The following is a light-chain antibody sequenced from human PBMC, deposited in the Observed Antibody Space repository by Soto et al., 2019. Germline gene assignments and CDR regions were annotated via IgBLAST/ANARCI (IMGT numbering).Light chain of an antibody. CDR3: QQYYSSPPT. CDR1: QSVNSNY. J-gene: IGKJ1*01. V-gene: IGKV3-20*01. Sequence: ESVLAQSPGTLSLSPGERATLSCRASQSVNSNYLTWYQQKPGQAPRLLIYGESSRATGIPDRCSGSGSGTGFTLAISRQEPVYLAEYDGQQYYSSPPTFGQGTKVEIK. CDR2: GES.